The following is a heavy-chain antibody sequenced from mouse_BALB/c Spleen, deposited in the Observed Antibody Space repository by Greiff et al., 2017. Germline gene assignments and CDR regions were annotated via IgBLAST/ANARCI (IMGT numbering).Heavy chain of an antibody. J-gene: IGHJ4*01. CDR3: ARGYHGGNYYAMDY. Sequence: VQLVESGAELVRPGVSVKISCKGSGYTFTDYAMHWVKQSHAKSLEWIGVISTYYGDASYNQKFKGKATMTVDKSSSTAYMELARLTSEDSAIYYCARGYHGGNYYAMDYWGQGTSVTVSS. CDR2: ISTYYGDA. D-gene: IGHD5-1-1*01. CDR1: GYTFTDYA. V-gene: IGHV1S137*01.